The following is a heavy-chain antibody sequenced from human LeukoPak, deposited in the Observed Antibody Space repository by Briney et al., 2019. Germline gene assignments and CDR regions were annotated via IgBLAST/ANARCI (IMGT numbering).Heavy chain of an antibody. J-gene: IGHJ4*02. V-gene: IGHV4-34*01. D-gene: IGHD3-22*01. CDR3: AREEGYYDSSGPMDY. Sequence: SETLSLTRAVYGGSFSGYYWSWIRQPPGKGLEWIGEINHSGSTNYNPSLKSRVTISVDTSKNQFSLKLSSVTAADTAVYYCAREEGYYDSSGPMDYWGQGTLVTVSS. CDR2: INHSGST. CDR1: GGSFSGYY.